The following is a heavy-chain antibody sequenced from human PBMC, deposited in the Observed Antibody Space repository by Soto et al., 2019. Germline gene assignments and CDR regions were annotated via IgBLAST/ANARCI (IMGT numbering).Heavy chain of an antibody. CDR1: GGSISSSNW. CDR2: IYHSGSA. CDR3: ARGLSIVGVTNGGAFDI. D-gene: IGHD1-26*01. J-gene: IGHJ3*02. Sequence: SETLSLTCAVSGGSISSSNWWSWVRQPPGKGLEWIGEIYHSGSANYNPSLRGRVTTSIDTSKNQFSLKLSSVTAADTAVYYCARGLSIVGVTNGGAFDIWGQGTSVTVSS. V-gene: IGHV4-4*02.